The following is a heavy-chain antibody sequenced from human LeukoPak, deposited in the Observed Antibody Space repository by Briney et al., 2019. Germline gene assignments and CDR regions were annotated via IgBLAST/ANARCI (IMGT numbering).Heavy chain of an antibody. CDR1: GYTFTSYY. D-gene: IGHD3-10*01. CDR3: ARDVTMVRGVINYGMDV. CDR2: INPSGGST. V-gene: IGHV1-46*01. J-gene: IGHJ6*02. Sequence: ASVKVSCKASGYTFTSYYMHWVRQAPGQGLEWMGIINPSGGSTSYAQKFQGRVTMTRDTSTSTVYMELSSLRSEDTAMYYCARDVTMVRGVINYGMDVWGQGTTVTVSS.